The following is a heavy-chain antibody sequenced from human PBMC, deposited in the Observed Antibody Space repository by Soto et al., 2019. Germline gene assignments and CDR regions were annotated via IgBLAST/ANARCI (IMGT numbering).Heavy chain of an antibody. D-gene: IGHD6-13*01. Sequence: SETLSLTCTVSVDSITTYYWSWVRQPAGKGLEWIGRIDTSGNTNYNPSLKSRVTMSVDTSKKQFSLKLTSVTAADTAVYYCARYSNNWFQTEGMDVWGQGTTVTVSS. CDR1: VDSITTYY. CDR2: IDTSGNT. CDR3: ARYSNNWFQTEGMDV. V-gene: IGHV4-4*07. J-gene: IGHJ6*02.